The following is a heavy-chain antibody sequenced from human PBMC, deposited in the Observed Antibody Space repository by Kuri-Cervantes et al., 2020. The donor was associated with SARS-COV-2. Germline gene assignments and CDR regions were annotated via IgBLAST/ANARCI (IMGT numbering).Heavy chain of an antibody. V-gene: IGHV3-73*01. Sequence: GESLKISCEVSGFLFGASAIHWVRQGSGTGLEWVGRVRGKANNYATAYAASVKGRFTISRDDSKNMAYRQMNSLKTEDTAAYYCTTLIDYWGQGALVTVSS. J-gene: IGHJ4*02. CDR3: TTLIDY. CDR2: VRGKANNYAT. CDR1: GFLFGASA.